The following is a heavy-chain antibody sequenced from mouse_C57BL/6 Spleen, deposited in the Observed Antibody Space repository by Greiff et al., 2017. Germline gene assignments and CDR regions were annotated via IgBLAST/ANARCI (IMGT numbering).Heavy chain of an antibody. D-gene: IGHD1-1*01. V-gene: IGHV14-3*01. CDR3: ARGDYYGSSPYWYFDV. Sequence: EVQLQPSVAELVRPGASVKLSCTASGFNIKNTYMHWVKQRPEQGLEWIGRLDPANGNTKSAPKFQGKANITADTSSNTAYLQLSSLTAEDTAIYYCARGDYYGSSPYWYFDVWGTGTTVTVSS. J-gene: IGHJ1*03. CDR2: LDPANGNT. CDR1: GFNIKNTY.